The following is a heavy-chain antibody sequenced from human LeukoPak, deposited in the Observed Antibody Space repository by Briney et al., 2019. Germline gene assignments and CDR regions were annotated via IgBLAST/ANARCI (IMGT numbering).Heavy chain of an antibody. D-gene: IGHD6-19*01. J-gene: IGHJ4*02. CDR2: IYTSGST. CDR1: GGSVSSYY. CDR3: ARDQEQWLAPDY. Sequence: SETLSLTCTVSGGSVSSYYWSWIRQPAGKGLEWIGRIYTSGSTSYNPSLRSRVTMSVDTSKNRFSLKLTSVTAADTAVYYCARDQEQWLAPDYWGQGTLVTVSS. V-gene: IGHV4-4*07.